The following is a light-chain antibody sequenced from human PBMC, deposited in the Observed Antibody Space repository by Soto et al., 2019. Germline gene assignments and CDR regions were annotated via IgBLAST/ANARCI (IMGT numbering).Light chain of an antibody. J-gene: IGKJ4*01. V-gene: IGKV1-33*01. CDR2: DVS. CDR3: KHYDDLVT. Sequence: DIQMTQSPSSLSASAGDRVIITCQASQDIRNHLNWYQQKPGKAPKLLIYDVSNLATGVPPRFSGGGSGTDITITISSLQPEDSATYYCKHYDDLVTFGGGTKVEIK. CDR1: QDIRNH.